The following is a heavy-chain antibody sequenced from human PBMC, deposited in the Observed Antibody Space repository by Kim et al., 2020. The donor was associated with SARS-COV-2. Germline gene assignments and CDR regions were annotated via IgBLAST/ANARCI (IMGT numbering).Heavy chain of an antibody. D-gene: IGHD3-10*01. J-gene: IGHJ6*01. CDR3: ARSKCTMFRVVLYGMDV. CDR2: ISWNRGSI. CDR1: GFTFDDYG. Sequence: GGSLRLSCAASGFTFDDYGMHWVRQAPGKGLEWVSGISWNRGSISYADSVKGRFTISRDNAKNSLYLQMNSLRTEDTALYYCARSKCTMFRVVLYGMDV. V-gene: IGHV3-9*01.